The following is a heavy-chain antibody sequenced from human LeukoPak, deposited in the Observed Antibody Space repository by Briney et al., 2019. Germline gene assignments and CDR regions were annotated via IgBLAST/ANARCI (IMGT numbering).Heavy chain of an antibody. V-gene: IGHV1-2*06. CDR1: GYTFTGYY. CDR2: INPNSGGT. CDR3: ARDWEGRFYYMDV. J-gene: IGHJ6*03. Sequence: ASVKVSCKASGYTFTGYYMHWVRQAPGQGLECMGRINPNSGGTNYAQKFQGRVTMTRDTSISTAYMELSRLRSDDTAVYYCARDWEGRFYYMDVWGKGTTVTVSS. D-gene: IGHD1-26*01.